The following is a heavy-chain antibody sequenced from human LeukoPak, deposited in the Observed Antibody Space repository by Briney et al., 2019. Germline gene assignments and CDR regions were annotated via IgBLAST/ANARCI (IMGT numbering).Heavy chain of an antibody. CDR2: IRFDGTNK. CDR3: AKPASVGATSSAFEF. Sequence: GGSLRLSCASSGFNFSSYGMHWVRQAPGKGLEWVTFIRFDGTNKYYADSVKGRFTISRDNSKNILFLQMNSLRLDDTAVYYCAKPASVGATSSAFEFWGQGTKVSVSS. J-gene: IGHJ3*01. CDR1: GFNFSSYG. D-gene: IGHD1-26*01. V-gene: IGHV3-30*02.